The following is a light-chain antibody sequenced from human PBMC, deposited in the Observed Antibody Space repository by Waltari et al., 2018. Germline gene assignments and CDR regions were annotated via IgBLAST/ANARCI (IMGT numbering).Light chain of an antibody. Sequence: DIQMTQSPSTLSASVGDGVTITCRASQKINSWLAWHQQKPGKAPKLLIYKASSLESGVPSRFSGSGSGTEFTLTISSLQPDDFATYYCLQYNGEPRTFGQGTKVEVK. CDR3: LQYNGEPRT. CDR1: QKINSW. J-gene: IGKJ1*01. CDR2: KAS. V-gene: IGKV1-5*03.